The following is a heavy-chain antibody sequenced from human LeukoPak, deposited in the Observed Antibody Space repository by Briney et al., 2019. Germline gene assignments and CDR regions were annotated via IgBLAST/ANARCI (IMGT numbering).Heavy chain of an antibody. CDR3: AKDLGIAAAGRTDYFDY. J-gene: IGHJ4*02. Sequence: GGSLRLSCAASGFTFSSYGMHWVRQAPGKRLEWVAVISYDGSNKYYADSVKGRFTISRDNSKNTLYLQMNSLRAEDTAVYYCAKDLGIAAAGRTDYFDYWGQGTLVTVSS. D-gene: IGHD6-13*01. V-gene: IGHV3-30*18. CDR2: ISYDGSNK. CDR1: GFTFSSYG.